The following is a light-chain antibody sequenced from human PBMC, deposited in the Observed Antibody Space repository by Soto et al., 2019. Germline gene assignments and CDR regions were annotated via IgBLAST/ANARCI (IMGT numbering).Light chain of an antibody. J-gene: IGKJ4*01. V-gene: IGKV4-1*01. CDR3: QQYYSTPLT. CDR2: WAS. CDR1: QSVLYSSNNKNY. Sequence: DIVMTQSPDSLAVSLGERATINCKSSQSVLYSSNNKNYLAWYQQKPGQPPKLLIYWASTRESGVPERFSGSGSETDFTLTISSLQAEDVAVYYCQQYYSTPLTFGGGTKVEIK.